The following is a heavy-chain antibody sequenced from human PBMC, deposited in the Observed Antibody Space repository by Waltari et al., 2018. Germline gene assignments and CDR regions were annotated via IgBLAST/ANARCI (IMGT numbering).Heavy chain of an antibody. CDR2: ISGSGGST. CDR1: GFTFSSYT. Sequence: EVQLLASGGGLVQPGGSLRLSCAASGFTFSSYTMSWVRQAPGKGLGWVSAISGSGGSTYYADSVKGRFTISRDNSKNTLYLQMNSLRAEDTAVYYCAKVVSSSWYLDYWGQGTLVTVSS. CDR3: AKVVSSSWYLDY. V-gene: IGHV3-23*01. J-gene: IGHJ4*02. D-gene: IGHD6-13*01.